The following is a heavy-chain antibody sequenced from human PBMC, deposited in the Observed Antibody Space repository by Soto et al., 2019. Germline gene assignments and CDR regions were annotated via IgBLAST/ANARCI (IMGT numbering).Heavy chain of an antibody. CDR1: EFTFSSYA. CDR2: ISSNGGST. J-gene: IGHJ5*02. CDR3: VKDRRGRSYWFDP. Sequence: PWGSLLISCSSSEFTFSSYAMPWVGQAPGKGLEYVSAISSNGGSTYYADSVKGRFTISRDNSKNTLYLQMSSLRAEDTAVYYCVKDRRGRSYWFDPWAQGTLVTVS. V-gene: IGHV3-64D*06. D-gene: IGHD3-16*02.